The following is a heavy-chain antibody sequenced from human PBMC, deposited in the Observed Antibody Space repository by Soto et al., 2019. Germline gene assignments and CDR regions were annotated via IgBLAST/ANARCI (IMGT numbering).Heavy chain of an antibody. CDR1: GGTFSSYA. CDR3: ARDQGLEQLDTVYGMDV. Sequence: SVKVSCKASGGTFSSYAISWVRQAPGQGLEWMGGIIPIFGTANYAQKFQGRVTITADESTSTAYMELSSLRSEDTAVYYCARDQGLEQLDTVYGMDVWGQGTTVTVSS. V-gene: IGHV1-69*13. D-gene: IGHD6-6*01. J-gene: IGHJ6*02. CDR2: IIPIFGTA.